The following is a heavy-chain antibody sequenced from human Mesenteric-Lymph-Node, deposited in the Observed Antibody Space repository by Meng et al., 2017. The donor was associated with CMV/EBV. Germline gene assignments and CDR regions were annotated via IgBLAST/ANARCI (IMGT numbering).Heavy chain of an antibody. V-gene: IGHV4-39*07. Sequence: GSLRLSCTVSGGSISSSSYYWGWIRQPPGKGLEWIGSIYYSGSTYYNPSLKSRVTISVDTSKNQFSLKLSSATAADTAVYYCAREHGAFDIWGQGTMVTVSS. J-gene: IGHJ3*02. CDR1: GGSISSSSYY. CDR2: IYYSGST. CDR3: AREHGAFDI.